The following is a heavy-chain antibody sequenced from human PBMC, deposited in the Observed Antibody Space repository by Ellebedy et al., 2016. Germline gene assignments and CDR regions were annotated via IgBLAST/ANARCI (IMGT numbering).Heavy chain of an antibody. CDR1: GGSISSSSYY. CDR2: ISHSGTT. D-gene: IGHD4-17*01. CDR3: ASCTVTTGTSNWFDP. Sequence: SETLSLXCTVSGGSISSSSYYWGWIRQPPGKGLEWIGTISHSGTTYYNPSLNSRVTISVDTSKNQFSLKLSSVTAADTAVYYCASCTVTTGTSNWFDPWGQGTLVTVSS. V-gene: IGHV4-39*07. J-gene: IGHJ5*02.